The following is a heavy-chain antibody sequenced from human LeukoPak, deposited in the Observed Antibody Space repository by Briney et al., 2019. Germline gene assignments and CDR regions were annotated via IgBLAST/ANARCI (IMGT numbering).Heavy chain of an antibody. CDR3: ARDLTVTTKAFDI. CDR2: INHSGST. CDR1: GGSFSGYY. V-gene: IGHV4-34*01. D-gene: IGHD4-17*01. J-gene: IGHJ3*02. Sequence: SETLSLTCAVYGGSFSGYYWSWIRQPPGKGLEWIGEINHSGSTNYNPSLKSRVTISVDTSKNQFSLKLSSVTAADTAVYYCARDLTVTTKAFDIWGQGTMVTVSS.